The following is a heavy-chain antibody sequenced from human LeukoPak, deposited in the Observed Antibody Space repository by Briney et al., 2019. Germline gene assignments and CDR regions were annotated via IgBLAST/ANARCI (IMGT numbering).Heavy chain of an antibody. Sequence: PSETLSLTCTVSGGSISSGGYYWSWIRQPPGKGLEWIGSIYHSGSTYYNPSLKSRVTISVDTSKNQFSLKLSSVTAADTAVYYCARTSEDYDSSGYYYPSFDYWGQGTLVTVSS. CDR1: GGSISSGGYY. V-gene: IGHV4-39*07. CDR2: IYHSGST. J-gene: IGHJ4*02. CDR3: ARTSEDYDSSGYYYPSFDY. D-gene: IGHD3-22*01.